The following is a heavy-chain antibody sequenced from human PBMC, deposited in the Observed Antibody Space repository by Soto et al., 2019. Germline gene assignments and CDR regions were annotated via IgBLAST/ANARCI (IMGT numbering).Heavy chain of an antibody. CDR1: GLTFSNYA. CDR2: ISGSGAST. D-gene: IGHD3-16*01. CDR3: AKGQGGSISPLGGMDV. J-gene: IGHJ6*02. V-gene: IGHV3-23*01. Sequence: EVQLLESGGGLVQPGGSLRLSCAASGLTFSNYAMSWVRQAPGKGLEWVSAISGSGASTYYADSVKGRVTISRDKSKTPLYLQINSLRVEDTAVYYCAKGQGGSISPLGGMDVWGQGTTVTVSS.